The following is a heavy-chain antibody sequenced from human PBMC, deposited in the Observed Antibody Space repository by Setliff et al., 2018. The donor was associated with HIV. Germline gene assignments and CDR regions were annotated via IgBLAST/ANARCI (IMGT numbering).Heavy chain of an antibody. V-gene: IGHV1-69*06. CDR3: AREPSGSGNYFYFDY. CDR2: IIPLFVTA. Sequence: ASVKVSCKASGDTFSSSLVTWVRQAPGQGLEWMGGIIPLFVTANYAQEFQGRVTMTGDTSTSTVYMELSSLRSEDTAVYYCAREPSGSGNYFYFDYWGQGTLVTVSS. CDR1: GDTFSSSL. J-gene: IGHJ4*02. D-gene: IGHD1-26*01.